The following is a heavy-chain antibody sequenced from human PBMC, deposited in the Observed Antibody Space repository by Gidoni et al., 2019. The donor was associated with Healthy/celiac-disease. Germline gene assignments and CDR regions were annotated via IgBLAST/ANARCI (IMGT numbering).Heavy chain of an antibody. Sequence: QVQLVQSGAEVKKPGSSVKVSCKASGGTFSSYAISWVRQAPGQGLEWMGGIIPIFGKANYAQKFQGRVTITADESTSTAYMELSSLRSEDTAVYYCATHGTVRGVIFPYYFDYWGQGTLVTVSS. D-gene: IGHD3-10*01. CDR2: IIPIFGKA. CDR3: ATHGTVRGVIFPYYFDY. CDR1: GGTFSSYA. V-gene: IGHV1-69*01. J-gene: IGHJ4*02.